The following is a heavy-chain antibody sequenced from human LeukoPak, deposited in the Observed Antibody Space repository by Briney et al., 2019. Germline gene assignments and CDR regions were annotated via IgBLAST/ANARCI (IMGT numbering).Heavy chain of an antibody. D-gene: IGHD6-13*01. CDR2: IYYTGST. CDR1: GGSIRSYY. J-gene: IGHJ5*02. V-gene: IGHV4-59*08. Sequence: PETLSLTCTVSGGSIRSYYWSWIRQPPGKGLEWIGYIYYTGSTKYTPSLKSRVTMSVDASKDQFSLQLSSVTAADTAVYYCAILRIAAAATQDWRFDPWGQGTLVTVSS. CDR3: AILRIAAAATQDWRFDP.